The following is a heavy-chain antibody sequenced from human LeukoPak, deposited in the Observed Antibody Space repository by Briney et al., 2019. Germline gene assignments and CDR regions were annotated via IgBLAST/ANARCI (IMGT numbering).Heavy chain of an antibody. D-gene: IGHD2-2*01. J-gene: IGHJ4*02. CDR3: ATDRDQLLLFDY. Sequence: ASVKVSCKASGYTFTSYGISWVRQAPGQGLEWMGWISAYNGNTNYAQKLQGRVTMTTDTSTSTAYMELRSLRSDDTAVYYCATDRDQLLLFDYWGQGTLVTVSS. V-gene: IGHV1-18*01. CDR1: GYTFTSYG. CDR2: ISAYNGNT.